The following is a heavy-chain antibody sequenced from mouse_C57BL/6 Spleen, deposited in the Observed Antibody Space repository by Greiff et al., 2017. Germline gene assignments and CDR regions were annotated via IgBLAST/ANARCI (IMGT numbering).Heavy chain of an antibody. J-gene: IGHJ2*01. D-gene: IGHD1-1*01. V-gene: IGHV1-64*01. CDR1: GYTFTSYW. CDR2: IHPNSGST. Sequence: QVQLQQPGAELVKPGASVKLSCKASGYTFTSYWMHWVKQRPGQGLEWIGMIHPNSGSTNYNEKFKSKATLTVDKSSSTAYMQLSSLTSEDSAVYYCARCSIITTVVATDYWGQGTTLTVSS. CDR3: ARCSIITTVVATDY.